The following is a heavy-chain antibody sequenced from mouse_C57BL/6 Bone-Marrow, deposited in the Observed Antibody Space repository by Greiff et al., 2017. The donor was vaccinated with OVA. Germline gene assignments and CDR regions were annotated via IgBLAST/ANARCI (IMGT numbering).Heavy chain of an antibody. J-gene: IGHJ2*01. CDR3: ARAGGYYFDY. V-gene: IGHV3-6*01. CDR1: GYSITSGYY. CDR2: ISYDGSN. Sequence: EVKLQESGPGLVKPSQSLSLTCSVTGYSITSGYYWNWIRQLPGNKLEWMGYISYDGSNNYNPSLKNRISITRDTSKNQFFLKLNSVTTEDTATYYCARAGGYYFDYWGQGTTLTVSS.